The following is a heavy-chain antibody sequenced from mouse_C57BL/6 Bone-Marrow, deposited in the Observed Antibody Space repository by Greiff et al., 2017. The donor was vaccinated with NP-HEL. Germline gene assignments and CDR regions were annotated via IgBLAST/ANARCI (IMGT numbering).Heavy chain of an antibody. Sequence: EVKVVESGGGLVQPGGSLKLSCAASGFTFSDYGMAWVRQAPRKGPEWVAFISNLAYSIYYADTVTGRFTISRENAKNTLYLEMSSLRSEDTAMYYCARVSPNWAHFDYWGQGTTLTVSS. V-gene: IGHV5-15*01. D-gene: IGHD4-1*01. J-gene: IGHJ2*01. CDR3: ARVSPNWAHFDY. CDR2: ISNLAYSI. CDR1: GFTFSDYG.